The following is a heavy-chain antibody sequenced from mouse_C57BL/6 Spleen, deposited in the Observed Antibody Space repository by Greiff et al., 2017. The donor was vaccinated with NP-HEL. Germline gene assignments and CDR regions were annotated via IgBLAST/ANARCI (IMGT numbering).Heavy chain of an antibody. Sequence: EVMLVESEGGLVQPGSSMKLSCTASGFTFSDYYMAWVRQVPEKGLEWVANINYDGSSTYYLDSLKSRFIISRDNAKNILYLQMSSLKSEDTATYYCARDSKNAMDYWGQGTSVTVSS. CDR3: ARDSKNAMDY. D-gene: IGHD2-5*01. CDR1: GFTFSDYY. V-gene: IGHV5-16*01. CDR2: INYDGSST. J-gene: IGHJ4*01.